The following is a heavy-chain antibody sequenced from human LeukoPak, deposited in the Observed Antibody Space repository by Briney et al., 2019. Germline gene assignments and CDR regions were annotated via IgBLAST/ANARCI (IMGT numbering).Heavy chain of an antibody. J-gene: IGHJ4*02. CDR1: GGFISSYY. CDR3: ARDATNSGFDSGDY. V-gene: IGHV4-59*01. CDR2: IYYSGST. Sequence: SETLSLTCTVSGGFISSYYWSWIRQPQGKGLEWVGYIYYSGSTNYNPSLKSRVTISVDTSKNQLSLMMSSVTAADTAVYYCARDATNSGFDSGDYWGQGTLVTVSS. D-gene: IGHD5-12*01.